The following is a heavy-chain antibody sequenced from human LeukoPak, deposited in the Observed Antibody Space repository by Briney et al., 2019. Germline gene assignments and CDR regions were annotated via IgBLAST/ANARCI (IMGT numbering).Heavy chain of an antibody. J-gene: IGHJ6*02. V-gene: IGHV1-8*01. Sequence: ASVKVSCKASGYTFTSYDINWVRRATGQGLEWMGWKNPNSGRTGFAQKLQGRLTMTTDTSISTAYMELSSLTSEDTAVYYCARGPVSTHGMDVWGQGTTVTVSS. D-gene: IGHD2-2*01. CDR2: KNPNSGRT. CDR1: GYTFTSYD. CDR3: ARGPVSTHGMDV.